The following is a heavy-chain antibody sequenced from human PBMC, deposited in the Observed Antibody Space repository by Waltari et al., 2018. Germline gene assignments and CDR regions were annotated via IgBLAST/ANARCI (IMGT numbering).Heavy chain of an antibody. V-gene: IGHV3-74*01. CDR1: GFTFSSYW. D-gene: IGHD5-12*01. Sequence: EVQLVESGGGLVQPGGSLRLSCAASGFTFSSYWMHWVRQAPGKGLVWVSRINSDGSSTSYADSVKGRFTISRDNAKNTLYLQMNSLRAEDTAVYYCARDSGVEMATIGPSGMDVWGQGTTVTVSS. J-gene: IGHJ6*02. CDR2: INSDGSST. CDR3: ARDSGVEMATIGPSGMDV.